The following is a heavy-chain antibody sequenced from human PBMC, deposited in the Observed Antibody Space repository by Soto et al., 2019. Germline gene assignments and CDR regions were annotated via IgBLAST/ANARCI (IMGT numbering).Heavy chain of an antibody. J-gene: IGHJ6*02. CDR1: GFTFSSYW. V-gene: IGHV3-7*05. Sequence: GGSLRLSCAASGFTFSSYWMSWVRQAPGKGLEWVANIKQDGSEKYYVDSVKGRFTISRDNAKNSLYLQMNSLRAEDTAVYYCARASGYCTNGVCYTPYYYYYYGMDVWGQGTTVTVSS. D-gene: IGHD2-8*01. CDR2: IKQDGSEK. CDR3: ARASGYCTNGVCYTPYYYYYYGMDV.